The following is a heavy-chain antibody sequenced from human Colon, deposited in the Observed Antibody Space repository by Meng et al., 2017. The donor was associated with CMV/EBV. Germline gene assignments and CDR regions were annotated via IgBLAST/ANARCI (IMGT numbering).Heavy chain of an antibody. Sequence: GESLKISCSASGFTFSMFSTYEMNWVRQAPGKGLEWISSISSSGDTIYCADSVKGRFTISRDNAKNSLYLQMNSLRAEDTAVYYCARGDYDFWGGYWGQGTLVTVSS. D-gene: IGHD3-3*01. J-gene: IGHJ4*02. CDR1: GFTFSMFSTYE. V-gene: IGHV3-48*03. CDR2: ISSSGDTI. CDR3: ARGDYDFWGGY.